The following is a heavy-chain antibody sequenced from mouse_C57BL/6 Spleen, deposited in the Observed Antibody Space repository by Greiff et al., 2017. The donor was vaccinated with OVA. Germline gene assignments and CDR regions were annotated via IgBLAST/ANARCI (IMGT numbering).Heavy chain of an antibody. CDR3: ARQRYDYDKNYFDY. V-gene: IGHV5-6*02. Sequence: DVMLVESGGDLVKPGGSLKLSCAASGFTFSSYGMSWVRQTPDKRLEWVATISSGGSYTYYPDSVKGRFTISRDNAKNTLYLQMSSLKSEDTAMYYCARQRYDYDKNYFDYWGQGTTLTVSS. CDR2: ISSGGSYT. CDR1: GFTFSSYG. J-gene: IGHJ2*01. D-gene: IGHD2-4*01.